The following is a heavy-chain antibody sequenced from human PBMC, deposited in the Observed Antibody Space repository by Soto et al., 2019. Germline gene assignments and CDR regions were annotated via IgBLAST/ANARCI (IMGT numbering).Heavy chain of an antibody. V-gene: IGHV1-69*02. CDR2: IIPILGIA. D-gene: IGHD6-6*01. Sequence: HVQLVQSGAEVKKPGSSVKVSCKASGGTFSSYTISWVRQAPGQGLEWMGRIIPILGIANYAQKFQGRVTITADKSTSTAYMELSSLRSEDTAVYYCARYLRSMGLDYWGQGTLVTVSS. J-gene: IGHJ4*02. CDR3: ARYLRSMGLDY. CDR1: GGTFSSYT.